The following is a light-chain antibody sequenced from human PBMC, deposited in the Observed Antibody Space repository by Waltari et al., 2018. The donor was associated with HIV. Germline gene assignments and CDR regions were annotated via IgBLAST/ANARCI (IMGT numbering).Light chain of an antibody. V-gene: IGLV2-23*01. J-gene: IGLJ3*02. Sequence: QSVLTQPPSVSGAPGQRVTISCTGTSSDVGSYNLVSWYQQHPGKAPKRMIYEGSKRPSGVSNRFSGSKSGNTASLTISGLQAEDEADYYCCSYAGSSTLVFGGGTKLTVL. CDR2: EGS. CDR3: CSYAGSSTLV. CDR1: SSDVGSYNL.